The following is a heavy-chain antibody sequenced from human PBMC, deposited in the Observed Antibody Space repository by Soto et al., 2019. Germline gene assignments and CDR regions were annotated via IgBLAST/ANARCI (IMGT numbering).Heavy chain of an antibody. CDR3: AREVAEAARSLDY. J-gene: IGHJ4*02. Sequence: PSETLSLTCTVSGDSFSTYYWSWIRQPAGKGLEWVGRIYTSGSTNYNPSLKSRVTMSVDTSKNQFSLNLTSVTAADTAVYYCAREVAEAARSLDYWGQGTLVTVSS. CDR2: IYTSGST. V-gene: IGHV4-4*07. CDR1: GDSFSTYY. D-gene: IGHD6-6*01.